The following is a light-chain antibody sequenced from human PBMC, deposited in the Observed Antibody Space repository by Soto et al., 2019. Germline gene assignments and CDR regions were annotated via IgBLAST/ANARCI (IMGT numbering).Light chain of an antibody. CDR3: SSYTTSTTLVL. CDR2: DVN. J-gene: IGLJ2*01. V-gene: IGLV2-14*01. Sequence: SALTQPASMSGAHGQSMNISCTGCSSEIGAYNYVSWYQHHPGKAPKLIIYDVNTRPSGISNRFSGSRSGNTASLTISGLLAQDEADYYCSSYTTSTTLVLFGGGTKVTVL. CDR1: SSEIGAYNY.